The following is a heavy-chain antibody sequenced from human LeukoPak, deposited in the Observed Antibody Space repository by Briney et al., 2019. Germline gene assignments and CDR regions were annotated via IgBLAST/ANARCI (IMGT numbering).Heavy chain of an antibody. J-gene: IGHJ4*02. V-gene: IGHV3-30*02. D-gene: IGHD5-24*01. CDR3: AKSGYNRFDY. CDR1: GFNFRGYA. Sequence: GGSLRLSCAASGFNFRGYAMHWVRLVPGKGLEWVAFLRFDGSNEKYAESLKGRFTISRDNSKNTLYLQMNSLRADDTAVYYCAKSGYNRFDYWGQGTLVTVSS. CDR2: LRFDGSNE.